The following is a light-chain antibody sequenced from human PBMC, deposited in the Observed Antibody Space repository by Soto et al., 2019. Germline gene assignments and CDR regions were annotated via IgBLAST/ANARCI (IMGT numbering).Light chain of an antibody. CDR1: QSVTTY. CDR2: DVS. Sequence: ETVLTQSPATLSLSPGERATLSCRASQSVTTYLAWYQQKPGQAPRLLIYDVSNRATGIPARFSGSGSGTYFTLTISSLEPEDFAVYYCQQRSNWPPGYSFGQGTKLEIK. J-gene: IGKJ2*01. V-gene: IGKV3-11*01. CDR3: QQRSNWPPGYS.